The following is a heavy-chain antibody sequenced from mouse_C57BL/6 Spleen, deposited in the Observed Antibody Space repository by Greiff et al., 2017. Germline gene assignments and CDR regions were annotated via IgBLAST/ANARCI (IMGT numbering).Heavy chain of an antibody. D-gene: IGHD1-1*01. J-gene: IGHJ3*01. CDR1: GFSLTSYG. CDR2: IWSGGST. CDR3: AREIYYGSSYVGFAY. Sequence: VMLVESGPGLVQPSQSLSITCTVSGFSLTSYGVHWVRQSPGKGLEWLGVIWSGGSTDYNAAFISRLSISKDNSKSQVFFKMNSLQADDTAIYYCAREIYYGSSYVGFAYWGQGTLVTVSA. V-gene: IGHV2-2*01.